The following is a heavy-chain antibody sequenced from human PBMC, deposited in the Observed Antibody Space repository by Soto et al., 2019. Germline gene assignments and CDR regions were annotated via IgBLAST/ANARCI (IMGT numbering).Heavy chain of an antibody. CDR2: IIPIFGTA. CDR1: GGTFSSYA. Sequence: SVKVSCKASGGTFSSYAISWVRQSPGQGLEWMGGIIPIFGTANYAQKFQGRVTITADESTSTAYMELSSLRSEDTAVYYCARGFAEYYDSSGFDYWGQGTLVTVSS. V-gene: IGHV1-69*13. CDR3: ARGFAEYYDSSGFDY. D-gene: IGHD3-22*01. J-gene: IGHJ4*02.